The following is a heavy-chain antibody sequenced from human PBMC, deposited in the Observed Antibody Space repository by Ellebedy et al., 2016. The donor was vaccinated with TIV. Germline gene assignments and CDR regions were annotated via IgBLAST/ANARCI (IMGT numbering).Heavy chain of an antibody. D-gene: IGHD2-15*01. Sequence: MPGGSLRLSCTVSGGSMTSFYWSRIRQSPEKGLEWIGNIYYVGSTDYSPSLRSRVTISLDTSKSQFSVKLTSVTPADTALYYCARGSGGTQNGAFDSWGQGTLVTVSS. CDR2: IYYVGST. CDR3: ARGSGGTQNGAFDS. J-gene: IGHJ4*02. V-gene: IGHV4-59*01. CDR1: GGSMTSFY.